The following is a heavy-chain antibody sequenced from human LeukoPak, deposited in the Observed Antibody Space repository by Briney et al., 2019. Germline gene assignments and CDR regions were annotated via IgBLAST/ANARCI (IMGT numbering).Heavy chain of an antibody. CDR3: ARLRGYYDILTGLKRGWFDP. CDR2: IYHSGST. J-gene: IGHJ5*02. V-gene: IGHV4-38-2*02. D-gene: IGHD3-9*01. Sequence: SETLSLTCTVSGYSISSGYYWGWIRQPPGKGLEWIGSIYHSGSTYYSPSLKSRVTISVDTSKNQFSLKLSSVTAADTAVYYCARLRGYYDILTGLKRGWFDPWGQGTLVSVSS. CDR1: GYSISSGYY.